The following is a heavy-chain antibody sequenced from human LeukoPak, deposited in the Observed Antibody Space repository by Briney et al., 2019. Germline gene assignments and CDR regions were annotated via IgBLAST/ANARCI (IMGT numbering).Heavy chain of an antibody. V-gene: IGHV1-2*02. J-gene: IGHJ6*03. CDR3: ARVGDRDSSGWYYYYYMDV. CDR1: GYTFTGYY. CDR2: INPNSGGT. D-gene: IGHD6-19*01. Sequence: GASVKVSCKASGYTFTGYYMHWVRQAPGQGLEWMGWINPNSGGTNYAQKFQGRVTMTRDTSISTAYMELSRLRSDDTAVYYCARVGDRDSSGWYYYYYMDVWGKGTTVTASS.